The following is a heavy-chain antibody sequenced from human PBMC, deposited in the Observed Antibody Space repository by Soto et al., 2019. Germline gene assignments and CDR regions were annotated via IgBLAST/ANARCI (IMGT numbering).Heavy chain of an antibody. Sequence: GGSLRLSCAASGFTVSSNYMSWVRQAPGKGLEWVSVIYSGGSTYYADSVKGRFTISRDNSKNTLYLQMNSLRAEDTAVYYCARGRIRFWNWGLDYMGVGGKGTRVTVPS. D-gene: IGHD3-3*01. CDR2: IYSGGST. J-gene: IGHJ6*03. CDR3: ARGRIRFWNWGLDYMGV. CDR1: GFTVSSNY. V-gene: IGHV3-66*01.